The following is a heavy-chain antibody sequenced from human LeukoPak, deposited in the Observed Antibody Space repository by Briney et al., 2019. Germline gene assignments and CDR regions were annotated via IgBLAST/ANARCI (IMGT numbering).Heavy chain of an antibody. D-gene: IGHD3-9*01. Sequence: SETLSLTCTVSGGSISSYYWSWIRQPPGKGLEWIGYIYYSGSTNYNPSLKSRVTISVDTSKNQFSLKLSSVTAADTAVYYCARLRDYDILTGYGYWYFDLWGRGTLVTVSS. CDR2: IYYSGST. CDR1: GGSISSYY. V-gene: IGHV4-59*08. CDR3: ARLRDYDILTGYGYWYFDL. J-gene: IGHJ2*01.